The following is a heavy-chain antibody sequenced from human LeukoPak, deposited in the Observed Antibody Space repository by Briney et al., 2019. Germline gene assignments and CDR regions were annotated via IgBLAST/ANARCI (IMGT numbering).Heavy chain of an antibody. D-gene: IGHD6-19*01. J-gene: IGHJ6*02. CDR1: GFTFSNAY. CDR2: ISYDGSNK. Sequence: GGSLRLSCAASGFTFSNAYMSWVRQAPGKGLEWVAVISYDGSNKYYADSVKGRFTISRDNSKNTLYLQMNSLGAEDTAVYYCARDPAPRLVLDYYYGMDVWGQGTTVTVFS. CDR3: ARDPAPRLVLDYYYGMDV. V-gene: IGHV3-30-3*01.